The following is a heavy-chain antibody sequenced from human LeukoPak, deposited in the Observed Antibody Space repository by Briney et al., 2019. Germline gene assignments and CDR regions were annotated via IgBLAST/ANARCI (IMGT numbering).Heavy chain of an antibody. J-gene: IGHJ4*02. CDR1: GFTFSSYG. CDR3: AKGGKRDYFDY. CDR2: ISYDGSNK. Sequence: PGRSLRLPCAASGFTFSSYGMHWVRQAPGKGLEWVAVISYDGSNKYYADSVKGRFTISRDNSKNTLYLQMNSLRAEDTAVYYCAKGGKRDYFDYWGQGTLVTVSS. V-gene: IGHV3-30*18.